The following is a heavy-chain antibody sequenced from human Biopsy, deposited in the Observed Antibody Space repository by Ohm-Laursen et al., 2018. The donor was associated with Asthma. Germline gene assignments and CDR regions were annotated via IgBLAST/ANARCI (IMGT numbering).Heavy chain of an antibody. V-gene: IGHV3-30*03. CDR3: ARTHERWTSIQDDALDI. D-gene: IGHD4-23*01. J-gene: IGHJ3*02. Sequence: RSLRLSCAASGFTFSIYDIHWVRQAPGKGLEWVAVISYDGGNKFYGDSAKGRFTLSRDNSRNTLYLQMNSLRVEDTAIYYCARTHERWTSIQDDALDIWGQGTMVIVSS. CDR2: ISYDGGNK. CDR1: GFTFSIYD.